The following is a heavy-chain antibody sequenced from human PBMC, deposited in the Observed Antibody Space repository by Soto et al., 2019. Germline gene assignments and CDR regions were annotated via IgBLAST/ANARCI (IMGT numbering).Heavy chain of an antibody. V-gene: IGHV3-21*01. CDR1: GFTFSSYS. CDR2: ISSSSTYI. CDR3: ARTQYTFTSNVDY. D-gene: IGHD3-10*01. J-gene: IGHJ4*02. Sequence: GGSLRLSCAASGFTFSSYSMNWVRQAPGKGLEWVSSISSSSTYIYYADSVKGRFTVSRDNAKNSLYLQMNSLRAGDTAVYFCARTQYTFTSNVDYWGLGTLVTVSS.